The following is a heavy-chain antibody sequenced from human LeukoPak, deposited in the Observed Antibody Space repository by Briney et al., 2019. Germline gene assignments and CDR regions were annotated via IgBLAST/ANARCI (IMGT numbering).Heavy chain of an antibody. CDR2: VSAYNGNT. V-gene: IGHV1-18*01. CDR3: ARAVWVWEPLDY. Sequence: ASVKVSCKASGYTFTSYGISWVRQAPGQGLEWMGWVSAYNGNTNYAQKLQGRVTMTTDTSTSTAYMELRSLRSDDTAVYYCARAVWVWEPLDYWGQGTLVTVSS. D-gene: IGHD6-13*01. J-gene: IGHJ4*02. CDR1: GYTFTSYG.